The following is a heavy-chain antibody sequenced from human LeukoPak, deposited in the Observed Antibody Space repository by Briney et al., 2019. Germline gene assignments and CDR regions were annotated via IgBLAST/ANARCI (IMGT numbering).Heavy chain of an antibody. J-gene: IGHJ5*02. D-gene: IGHD6-13*01. Sequence: PSETLSLTCTVSGDSISSYYWSWIRQPPGKGLEWVGYIYYSGSTNYNPSLKSRVTISVDTSKNQFSLKLSSVTAAATAVYYCARERSRSSVLPSIAAAQYNWFDPWGQGTLVTVSS. CDR1: GDSISSYY. CDR2: IYYSGST. CDR3: ARERSRSSVLPSIAAAQYNWFDP. V-gene: IGHV4-59*01.